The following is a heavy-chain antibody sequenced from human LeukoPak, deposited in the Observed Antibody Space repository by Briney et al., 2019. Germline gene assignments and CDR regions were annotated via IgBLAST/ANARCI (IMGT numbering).Heavy chain of an antibody. D-gene: IGHD6-13*01. V-gene: IGHV3-7*01. CDR3: AREVHAAVTDFDY. Sequence: GGSLRLSCAASGFTFSRHWMSWVRQAPGRGLEWVANIKEDGSEKYYVDPMKGRFTISRDNARNSLYLQMNSLRAEDTAVYYCAREVHAAVTDFDYWGQGTLVTVSS. J-gene: IGHJ4*02. CDR1: GFTFSRHW. CDR2: IKEDGSEK.